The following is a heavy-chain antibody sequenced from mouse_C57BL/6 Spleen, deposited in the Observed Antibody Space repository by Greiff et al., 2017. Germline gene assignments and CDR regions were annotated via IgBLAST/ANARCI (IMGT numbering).Heavy chain of an antibody. CDR3: ARSRWYYGSSRHWYFDV. CDR1: GYTFTSYW. CDR2: IYPGSGST. J-gene: IGHJ1*03. V-gene: IGHV1-55*01. D-gene: IGHD1-1*01. Sequence: QVQLQQPGAELVKPGASVKMSCKASGYTFTSYWITWVKQRPGQGLEWIGDIYPGSGSTNYNEKFKSKATLTVDTSSSTAYMQLRSLTSADSAVYYCARSRWYYGSSRHWYFDVWGTGTTVTVSS.